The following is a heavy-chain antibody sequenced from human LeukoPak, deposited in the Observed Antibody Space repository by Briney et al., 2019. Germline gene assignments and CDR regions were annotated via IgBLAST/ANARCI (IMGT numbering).Heavy chain of an antibody. CDR2: IYTSGST. J-gene: IGHJ5*02. CDR3: ARDGGITGINP. Sequence: SETLSLTCTVSGGSISSGSYYWSWIRQPAGKGLEWIGRIYTSGSTNYNPSLKSRVTISVDTSKNQFSLKLSSVTAADTAVYYCARDGGITGINPWGQGTLVTVSS. D-gene: IGHD1-20*01. V-gene: IGHV4-61*02. CDR1: GGSISSGSYY.